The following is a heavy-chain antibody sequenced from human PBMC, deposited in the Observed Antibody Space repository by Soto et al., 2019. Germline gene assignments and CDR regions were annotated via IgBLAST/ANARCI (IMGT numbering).Heavy chain of an antibody. Sequence: QVQLVQSGAEVKKPGASVKVSCKASGYTFTSYAMHWVRQAPGQRLEWMGWINAGNGNTKYSQKFQGRVTITRDTSASTAYMELSSLRSEDTAVYYCARDVRGGTSYFAYWGQGTLVTVSS. D-gene: IGHD3-10*02. CDR3: ARDVRGGTSYFAY. V-gene: IGHV1-3*01. CDR2: INAGNGNT. CDR1: GYTFTSYA. J-gene: IGHJ4*02.